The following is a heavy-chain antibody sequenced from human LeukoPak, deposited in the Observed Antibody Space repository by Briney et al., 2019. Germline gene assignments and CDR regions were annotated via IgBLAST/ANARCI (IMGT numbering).Heavy chain of an antibody. J-gene: IGHJ4*02. CDR3: ARIYSSGYPLDY. CDR2: IYSGGST. V-gene: IGHV3-66*01. D-gene: IGHD3-22*01. Sequence: GGSLRLSCAASGFTVSSNYMSWVRQAPGKGLEWVSVIYSGGSTYYADSVRGRFTISRDNSKNTLYLQMNSLRAEDTAVYYCARIYSSGYPLDYWGQGTLVTVSS. CDR1: GFTVSSNY.